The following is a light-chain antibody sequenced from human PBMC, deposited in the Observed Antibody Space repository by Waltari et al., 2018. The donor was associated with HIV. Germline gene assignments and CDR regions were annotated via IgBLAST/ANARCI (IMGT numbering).Light chain of an antibody. V-gene: IGLV2-8*01. CDR1: SRAVEGYTS. CDR2: EVN. Sequence: QPALTQPPSPSGSPGQSVTIPCTRTSRAVEGYTSVSWYQQPPGKAPKLMIFEVNKRPSGVPDRFSGSQSGNTASLTVSGLQPEDEADYYCSSHAGSNLFVVFGGGTKLTVL. J-gene: IGLJ2*01. CDR3: SSHAGSNLFVV.